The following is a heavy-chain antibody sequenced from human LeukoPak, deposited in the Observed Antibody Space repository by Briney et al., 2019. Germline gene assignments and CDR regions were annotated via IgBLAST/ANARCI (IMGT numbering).Heavy chain of an antibody. CDR1: GFTFSSSA. CDR2: ISNNGGYT. CDR3: AKQLGYCSDGSCYFPY. J-gene: IGHJ4*02. Sequence: TGGSLRLSCAASGFTFSSSAMSWVRQAPGKGREWVSAISNNGGYTYYADSVQGRFTISRDNSKSTLCLQMNSLRAEDTAVYYCAKQLGYCSDGSCYFPYWGRGTLVTVSS. D-gene: IGHD2-15*01. V-gene: IGHV3-23*01.